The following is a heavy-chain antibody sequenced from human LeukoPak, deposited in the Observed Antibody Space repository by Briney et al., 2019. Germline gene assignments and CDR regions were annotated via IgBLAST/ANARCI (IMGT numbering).Heavy chain of an antibody. CDR2: ISAYNGYT. D-gene: IGHD1-26*01. CDR1: GYIFTSYA. Sequence: ASVKVSCKASGYIFTSYAISWVRQAPGQGLEWMGWISAYNGYTKYAQKLQGRVTMTTDTSTSTAYIELRSPRSDDTAMYYCATHSGSSRYYFDYWGQGTLVTVSS. V-gene: IGHV1-18*01. CDR3: ATHSGSSRYYFDY. J-gene: IGHJ4*02.